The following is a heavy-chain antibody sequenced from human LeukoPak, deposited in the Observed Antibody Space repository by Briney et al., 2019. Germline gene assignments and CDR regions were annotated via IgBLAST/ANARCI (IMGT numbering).Heavy chain of an antibody. Sequence: GGSLRLSCAASGFIFSTYSMNWVRQAPGKGLEWVSYISSTDSTIYYADSVQGRFTISRDNAKNSLYLQMNSLRAEDTALYYCAKSEMANYYYGMDVWGQGTTVTVSS. J-gene: IGHJ6*02. V-gene: IGHV3-48*04. CDR3: AKSEMANYYYGMDV. D-gene: IGHD5-24*01. CDR1: GFIFSTYS. CDR2: ISSTDSTI.